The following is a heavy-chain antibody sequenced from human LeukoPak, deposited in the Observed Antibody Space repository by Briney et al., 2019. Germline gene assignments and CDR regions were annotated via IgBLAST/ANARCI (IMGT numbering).Heavy chain of an antibody. CDR2: IIPIFGTA. CDR1: GGTFSSYA. D-gene: IGHD6-13*01. J-gene: IGHJ5*02. V-gene: IGHV1-69*13. Sequence: SVRVSCKASGGTFSSYAISWVRPAPGQGLEWMGGIIPIFGTANYAQKFQGRVTITADESTSTAYMELSSLRSEDTAVYYCAREPSDRHYSSRLTNWFDPWGQGTLVTVSS. CDR3: AREPSDRHYSSRLTNWFDP.